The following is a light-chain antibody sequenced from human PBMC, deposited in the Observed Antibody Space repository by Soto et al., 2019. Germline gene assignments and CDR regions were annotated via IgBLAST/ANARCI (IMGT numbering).Light chain of an antibody. V-gene: IGLV2-14*03. CDR1: SSDVGGYTY. J-gene: IGLJ1*01. CDR2: DVS. CDR3: SSYTSSSTYV. Sequence: ALTQPASLSGSPGQSITISCTGTSSDVGGYTYVSWYQQHPGKAPKLMIFDVSNRPSGVSNRFSGSKSGNTASLTISGLQAEDEADYYCSSYTSSSTYVFGTGTKLTVL.